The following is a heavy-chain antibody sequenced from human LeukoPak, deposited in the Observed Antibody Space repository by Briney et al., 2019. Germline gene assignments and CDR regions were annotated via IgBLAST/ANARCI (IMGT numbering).Heavy chain of an antibody. Sequence: SETLSLTCNISGGSIGSYYWSWIRQSPGMGLEWIGYIYYSGSTNYNPSLKSRVIISVDTSKNQFSLNLSSVTAADTAVYYCARHISSGGTYAHFDYWGQGTLVTVSS. J-gene: IGHJ4*02. CDR3: ARHISSGGTYAHFDY. D-gene: IGHD1-26*01. CDR1: GGSIGSYY. CDR2: IYYSGST. V-gene: IGHV4-59*08.